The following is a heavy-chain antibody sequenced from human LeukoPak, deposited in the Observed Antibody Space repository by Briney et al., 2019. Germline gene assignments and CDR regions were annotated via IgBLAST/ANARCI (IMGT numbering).Heavy chain of an antibody. V-gene: IGHV3-9*01. CDR1: GFTFDDYA. CDR3: AKSGYYDSSGYPDY. D-gene: IGHD3-22*01. Sequence: PGRSLRLSCAASGFTFDDYAMHWVRQAPGKGLEWVSGISWNSGSIGYADSVKGRFTISRDNAKNSLYLQMNSLRAEDTVLYYCAKSGYYDSSGYPDYWGQGTLVTVSS. CDR2: ISWNSGSI. J-gene: IGHJ4*02.